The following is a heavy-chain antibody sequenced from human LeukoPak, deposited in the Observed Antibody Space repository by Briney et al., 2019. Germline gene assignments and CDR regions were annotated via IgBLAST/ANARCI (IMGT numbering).Heavy chain of an antibody. CDR2: INHSGST. D-gene: IGHD6-13*01. CDR3: ARDGGSSSWYQY. CDR1: GGSFSGYY. V-gene: IGHV4-34*01. J-gene: IGHJ4*02. Sequence: SKTLSLTCAVYGGSFSGYYWSWIRQPPGKGLEWIGEINHSGSTNYNPSLKSRVTISVDTSKNQFSLKLSSVTAADTAVYYCARDGGSSSWYQYWGQGTLVTVSS.